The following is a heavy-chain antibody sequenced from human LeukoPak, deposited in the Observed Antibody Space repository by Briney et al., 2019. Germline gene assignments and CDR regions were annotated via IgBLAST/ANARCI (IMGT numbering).Heavy chain of an antibody. Sequence: GGSLRPSCAASGFTFSSYSMNWVRQAPGKGLKGGAYISSSSSTLYYADSVKGRITISRDNSKNTLYLQMNSLRAEDTAVYYCAKENYYDSSGYPPDYYYMDVWGKGTTVTVSS. CDR1: GFTFSSYS. CDR2: ISSSSSTL. D-gene: IGHD3-22*01. CDR3: AKENYYDSSGYPPDYYYMDV. V-gene: IGHV3-48*01. J-gene: IGHJ6*03.